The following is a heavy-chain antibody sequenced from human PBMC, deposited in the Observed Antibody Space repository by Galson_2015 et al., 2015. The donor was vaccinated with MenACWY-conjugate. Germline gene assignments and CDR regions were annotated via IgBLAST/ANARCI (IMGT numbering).Heavy chain of an antibody. J-gene: IGHJ4*02. CDR3: ARIYRDTNGWYQFDY. CDR2: ISDSGSA. V-gene: IGHV4-61*08. CDR1: GGSISSSGYY. D-gene: IGHD2-8*01. Sequence: ETLSLTCTVSGGSISSSGYYWSWIRQPPGKGLEWIGYISDSGSANYNTSLKSRVTISVDTSKEQFSLKLSSVTAADTAVYYCARIYRDTNGWYQFDYWGQGSLVTVSS.